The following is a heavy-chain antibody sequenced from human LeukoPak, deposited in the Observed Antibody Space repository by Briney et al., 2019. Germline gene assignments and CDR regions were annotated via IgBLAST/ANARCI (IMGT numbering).Heavy chain of an antibody. CDR1: GGSISGFS. Sequence: PSETLSLSCTVSGGSISGFSWSWIRHPAGKALEWLGRVYTSGSAKYNPSLGSRVTMSMDPSRNHFSLKLSSVTAADTAVYYCASEDLNYYGSGSYYFQHWGQGTLVTVSS. V-gene: IGHV4-4*07. CDR3: ASEDLNYYGSGSYYFQH. J-gene: IGHJ1*01. CDR2: VYTSGSA. D-gene: IGHD3-10*01.